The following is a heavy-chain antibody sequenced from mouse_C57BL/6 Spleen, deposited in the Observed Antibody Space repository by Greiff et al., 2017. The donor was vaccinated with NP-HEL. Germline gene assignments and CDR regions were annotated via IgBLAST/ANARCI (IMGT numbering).Heavy chain of an antibody. Sequence: VQLQQPGAELVMPGASVKLSCKASGYTFTSYWMHWVKQRPGQGLEWIGEIDPSDSYTNYNQKFKGKSTLTVDKSSSTAYMQLSSLTSEDSAVYYCSRNRGGYYFDYWGQGTTLTVSS. D-gene: IGHD3-1*01. CDR1: GYTFTSYW. CDR3: SRNRGGYYFDY. CDR2: IDPSDSYT. J-gene: IGHJ2*01. V-gene: IGHV1-69*01.